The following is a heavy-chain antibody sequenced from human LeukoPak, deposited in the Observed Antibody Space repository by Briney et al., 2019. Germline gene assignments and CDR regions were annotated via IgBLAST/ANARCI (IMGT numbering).Heavy chain of an antibody. Sequence: SETLSLTCAVYGGSFSGYYWSWIRQPPGKGLEWIGEINHSGSTNYNPSPKSRVTISVDTSKNQFSLKLSSVTAADTAVYYCGRDYCSGGSCYIDYWGQGTLVTVSS. CDR2: INHSGST. D-gene: IGHD2-15*01. V-gene: IGHV4-34*01. CDR3: GRDYCSGGSCYIDY. J-gene: IGHJ4*02. CDR1: GGSFSGYY.